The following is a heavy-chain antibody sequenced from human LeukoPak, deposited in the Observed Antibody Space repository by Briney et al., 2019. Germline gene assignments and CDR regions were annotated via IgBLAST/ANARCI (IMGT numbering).Heavy chain of an antibody. Sequence: SETLSLTCAVYGGSFSGYYWSWIRQPPGKGLEWIGEINHSGSTNYNPSLKSRVTISVDTSKNQFSLKLSSVTAADTAVYYCARDQIPSRWGQGTLVTVSS. J-gene: IGHJ4*02. CDR2: INHSGST. CDR3: ARDQIPSR. V-gene: IGHV4-34*01. CDR1: GGSFSGYY. D-gene: IGHD2-21*01.